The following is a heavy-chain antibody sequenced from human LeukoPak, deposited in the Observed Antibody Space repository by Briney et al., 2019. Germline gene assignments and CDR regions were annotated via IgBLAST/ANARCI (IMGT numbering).Heavy chain of an antibody. CDR3: ASSVEDAFDI. D-gene: IGHD5/OR15-5a*01. J-gene: IGHJ3*02. CDR1: GGSISSYY. Sequence: SETLSLTCTVSGGSISSYYWSWIRQPPGKGLEWIGYIYYSGSTNYNPSLKSRVTISVDTSKNHFSLKLSSVTAADTAVYYCASSVEDAFDIWGQGTMVTVSS. CDR2: IYYSGST. V-gene: IGHV4-59*08.